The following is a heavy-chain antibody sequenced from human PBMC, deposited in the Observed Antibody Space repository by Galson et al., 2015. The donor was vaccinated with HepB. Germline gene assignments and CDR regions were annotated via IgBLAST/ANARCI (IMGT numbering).Heavy chain of an antibody. V-gene: IGHV1-69*13. CDR1: GGTFSSYA. D-gene: IGHD3-22*01. J-gene: IGHJ3*02. Sequence: SVKVSCKASGGTFSSYAISWVRQAPGQGLEWMGGIIPIFGTANYAQKFQGRVTITADESTSTAYMELSSLRSEDTAVYYCARWDGYYYDSSGYSDAFDIWGQGTMVTVSS. CDR3: ARWDGYYYDSSGYSDAFDI. CDR2: IIPIFGTA.